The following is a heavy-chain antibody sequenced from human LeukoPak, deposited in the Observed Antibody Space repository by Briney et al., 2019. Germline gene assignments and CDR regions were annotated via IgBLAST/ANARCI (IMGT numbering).Heavy chain of an antibody. CDR3: ARGRWYCSSTSCYTHWFDP. CDR2: IYTSGST. J-gene: IGHJ5*02. V-gene: IGHV4-61*02. D-gene: IGHD2-2*02. Sequence: SETLSLTCTVSGGSISSGSYYWSWIRQPAGKGLEGIGRIYTSGSTNYNPSLKSRVTISVDTSKNQFSLKLSSVTAADTAVYYCARGRWYCSSTSCYTHWFDPWGQGTLVTVSS. CDR1: GGSISSGSYY.